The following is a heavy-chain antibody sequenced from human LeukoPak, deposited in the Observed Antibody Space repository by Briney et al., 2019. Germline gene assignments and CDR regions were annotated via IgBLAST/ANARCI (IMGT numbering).Heavy chain of an antibody. CDR2: MYYSGSS. D-gene: IGHD3-22*01. V-gene: IGHV4-59*01. CDR1: GGSISSYY. J-gene: IGHJ6*03. CDR3: ARMHYDSSGYYGFITLYYYYYMDV. Sequence: SETLSLTCTVSGGSISSYYWSWIRQPPGKGLEWIGYMYYSGSSNYNPSLKSRVTISVDTSKNQISLKLSSVTAADTAVYYCARMHYDSSGYYGFITLYYYYYMDVWGKGTTVTVSS.